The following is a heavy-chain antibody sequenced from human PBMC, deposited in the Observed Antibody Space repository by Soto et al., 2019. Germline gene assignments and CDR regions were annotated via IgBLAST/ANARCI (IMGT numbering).Heavy chain of an antibody. CDR2: IHPRDSDA. CDR1: GYTFTNNW. V-gene: IGHV5-51*01. Sequence: PGESLKISCKGSGYTFTNNWIGWVRQKPGKGLEWMGLIHPRDSDARYGPSFQGQVTFSADRSTSTAYLQWTNVQASDSAMYYCVRQGVRSSGWFDLWGQGTQVTVSS. J-gene: IGHJ5*02. CDR3: VRQGVRSSGWFDL. D-gene: IGHD3-22*01.